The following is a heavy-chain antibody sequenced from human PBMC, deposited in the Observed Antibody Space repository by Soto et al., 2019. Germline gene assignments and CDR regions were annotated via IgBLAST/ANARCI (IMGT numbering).Heavy chain of an antibody. J-gene: IGHJ4*02. V-gene: IGHV3-23*01. Sequence: PGGSLRLSCAASGFTFSSYAMSWVRQAPGKGLEWVSAISGSGGSTYYADSVKGRFTISRDNSKNTLYLQMNSLRAEDTAVYYCAKDDCSGGSCYLGYWGLGTLVTVSS. CDR3: AKDDCSGGSCYLGY. CDR2: ISGSGGST. CDR1: GFTFSSYA. D-gene: IGHD2-15*01.